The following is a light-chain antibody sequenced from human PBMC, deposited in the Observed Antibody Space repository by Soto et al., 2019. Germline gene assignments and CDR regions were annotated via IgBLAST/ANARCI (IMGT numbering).Light chain of an antibody. CDR2: EVS. CDR3: SSYTSSRAYV. V-gene: IGLV2-14*01. Sequence: QSVLTKPASVSGSPGQSITLSCTGTSSDHGGYNYVSWYQQQSGKAPKLMIHEVSNRPSGVSNRFSGSKSGNTASLTISGXQAEDEADYYCSSYTSSRAYVFGIGTKVTVL. J-gene: IGLJ1*01. CDR1: SSDHGGYNY.